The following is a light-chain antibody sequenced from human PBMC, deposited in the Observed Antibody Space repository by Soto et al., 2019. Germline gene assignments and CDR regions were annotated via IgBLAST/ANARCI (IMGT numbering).Light chain of an antibody. J-gene: IGKJ1*01. Sequence: DRVPIPCLASHGIGRWLAWYQQKPGKAPKLLIYDASSLESGVPSRFSGSGSGTEFTLTISSLQPDDFATYYCQHYNSYSEAFGQGTKVDNK. CDR1: HGIGRW. CDR2: DAS. CDR3: QHYNSYSEA. V-gene: IGKV1-5*01.